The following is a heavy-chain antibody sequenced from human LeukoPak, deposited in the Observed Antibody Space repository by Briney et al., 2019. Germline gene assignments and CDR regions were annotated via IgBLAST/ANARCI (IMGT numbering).Heavy chain of an antibody. D-gene: IGHD3-3*01. CDR1: GGSISSYY. CDR3: ARGPHDFWSGYYPYYYGMDV. J-gene: IGHJ6*02. CDR2: IYYSGST. Sequence: PSETLSLTCTVSGGSISSYYWSWIRQPPGKGLEWIGYIYYSGSTNYNPSLKSRVTISVDTSKNQFSLKLSSVTAADTAVYYCARGPHDFWSGYYPYYYGMDVWGQGTTVTVSS. V-gene: IGHV4-59*01.